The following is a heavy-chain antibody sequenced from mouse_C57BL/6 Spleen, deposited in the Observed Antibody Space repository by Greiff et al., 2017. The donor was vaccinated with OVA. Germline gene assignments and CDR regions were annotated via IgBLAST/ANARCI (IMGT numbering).Heavy chain of an antibody. CDR2: IYPGSGST. Sequence: QVQLKQPGAELVKPGASVKMSCKASGYTFTSYWITWVKQRPGQGLEWIGDIYPGSGSTNYNEKFKSKATLTVDTSSSTAYMQLSSLTSEDSAVYYCARETTVVATGDYWGQGTTLTVSS. D-gene: IGHD1-1*01. CDR1: GYTFTSYW. CDR3: ARETTVVATGDY. V-gene: IGHV1-55*01. J-gene: IGHJ2*01.